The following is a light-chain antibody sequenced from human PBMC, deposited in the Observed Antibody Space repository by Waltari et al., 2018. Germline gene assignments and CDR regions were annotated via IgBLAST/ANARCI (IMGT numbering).Light chain of an antibody. CDR1: NSDICTYEF. CDR3: SSYSGSISLL. Sequence: QSALTHPASVSGSPGPSITISFTAPNSDICTYEFVFWYQQHPGKAPKLIIYDVTKRPSGVSPRFSASKSGDAASLTISGLQSEDEADYYCSSYSGSISLLFGGGTKLTVL. CDR2: DVT. V-gene: IGLV2-14*03. J-gene: IGLJ2*01.